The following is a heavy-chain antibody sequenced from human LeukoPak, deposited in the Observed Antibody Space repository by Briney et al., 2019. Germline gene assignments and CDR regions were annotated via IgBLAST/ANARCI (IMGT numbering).Heavy chain of an antibody. Sequence: SETLSLTCAVYGGSFSGYYWSWIRQPPGKGLEWIGEINHSGSTNYNPSLKSRVTISVDTSKNQFSLKLSSVTAADTAVYYCARHILDYYGSGSYGWFDPWGQGTLVTVSS. V-gene: IGHV4-34*01. CDR3: ARHILDYYGSGSYGWFDP. CDR2: INHSGST. J-gene: IGHJ5*02. D-gene: IGHD3-10*01. CDR1: GGSFSGYY.